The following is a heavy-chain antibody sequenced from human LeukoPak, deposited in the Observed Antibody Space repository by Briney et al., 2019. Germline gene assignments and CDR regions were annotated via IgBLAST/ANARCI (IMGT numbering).Heavy chain of an antibody. CDR1: GFSSSAHT. D-gene: IGHD6-19*01. CDR2: IDSTSTYI. CDR3: AREGQGAWYWFDL. J-gene: IGHJ5*02. V-gene: IGHV3-21*01. Sequence: GGSLRLSCEGPGFSSSAHTMNWVRQAPGKGLEWVSSIDSTSTYIYYADSMKGRFSISRDNAKNSLYLQMSSLRAEDTAVYYCAREGQGAWYWFDLWGQGTLVTVSS.